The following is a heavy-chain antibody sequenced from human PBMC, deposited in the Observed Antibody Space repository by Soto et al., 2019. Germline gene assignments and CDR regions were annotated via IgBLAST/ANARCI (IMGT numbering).Heavy chain of an antibody. J-gene: IGHJ4*02. Sequence: ASVKVSCKASGYTFTGYYMHWVRQAPGQGLEWMGWINPNSGGTNYAQKFQGWVTMTRDTSTSTVYMELSSLRSEDTAVYYCATPDVSLAGSHGYWGQGTLVTVSS. V-gene: IGHV1-2*04. CDR1: GYTFTGYY. CDR2: INPNSGGT. CDR3: ATPDVSLAGSHGY.